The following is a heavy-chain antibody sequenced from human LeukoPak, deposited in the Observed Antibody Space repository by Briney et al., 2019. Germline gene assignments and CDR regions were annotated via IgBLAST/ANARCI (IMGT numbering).Heavy chain of an antibody. V-gene: IGHV1-18*01. Sequence: ASVKVSCKASGYTFTSYAIAWVRQAPGQGLEWMGWISAYNGGTNYAQKFRGRVTMTTDTSTNTGYMELRSLRSDDTAVYLCARDQLRYYGSNNYYSDMDFWGQGTTVTVSS. D-gene: IGHD3-10*01. CDR3: ARDQLRYYGSNNYYSDMDF. J-gene: IGHJ6*02. CDR1: GYTFTSYA. CDR2: ISAYNGGT.